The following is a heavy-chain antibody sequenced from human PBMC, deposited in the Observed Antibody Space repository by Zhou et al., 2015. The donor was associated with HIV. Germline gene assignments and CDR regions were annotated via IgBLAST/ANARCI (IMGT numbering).Heavy chain of an antibody. V-gene: IGHV1-69*01. CDR2: IIPIFGTT. J-gene: IGHJ4*02. Sequence: QVQLVQSGAEVKKPGSSVKVSCKTSGGTFSSYAISWVRQAPGQGLEWMGGIIPIFGTTNYAQKFQGRVTITADESTSTVSMELTSLRSEDTAVYYCATYYSPSGXLGFWGQGTLVTVSS. CDR1: GGTFSSYA. CDR3: ATYYSPSGXLGF. D-gene: IGHD3-10*01.